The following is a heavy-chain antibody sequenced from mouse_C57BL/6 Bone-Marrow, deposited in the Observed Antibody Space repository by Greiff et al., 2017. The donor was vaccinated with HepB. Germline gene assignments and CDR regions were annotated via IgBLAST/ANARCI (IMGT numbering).Heavy chain of an antibody. CDR2: IYPGSGST. CDR3: ARSQYYGSSYGYFDV. Sequence: QVQLQQPGAELVKPGASVKMSCKASGYTFTSYWITWVKQRPGQGLEWIGDIYPGSGSTNYNEKFKSKATLTLDTSSSTAYMQLSSLTSEDSAVYYCARSQYYGSSYGYFDVWGTGTTVTVSS. J-gene: IGHJ1*03. V-gene: IGHV1-55*01. CDR1: GYTFTSYW. D-gene: IGHD1-1*01.